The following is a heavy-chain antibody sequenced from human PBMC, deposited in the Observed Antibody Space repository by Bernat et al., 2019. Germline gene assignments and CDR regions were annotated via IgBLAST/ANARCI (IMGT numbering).Heavy chain of an antibody. Sequence: EVQLVESGGGLVQPGGSLRLSCAVSGFTVSNNYMTWVRQAPDKGLEWVSVLYSGGSTYYADSVKGRFTISRDNSKNTLYLQMNSLRAEDTAVYYCARQTGTGWYFDLWGRGTLVTVSS. V-gene: IGHV3-66*04. CDR3: ARQTGTGWYFDL. CDR2: LYSGGST. J-gene: IGHJ2*01. D-gene: IGHD7-27*01. CDR1: GFTVSNNY.